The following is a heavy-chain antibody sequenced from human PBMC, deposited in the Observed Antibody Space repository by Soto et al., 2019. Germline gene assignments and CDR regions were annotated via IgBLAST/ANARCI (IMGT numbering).Heavy chain of an antibody. CDR1: GFTFTISA. Sequence: SVKVSCKASGFTFTISAVQWVRQARGQRLEWIGWIIVGSGNTNNAQKFQERVTITRDMSTSTAXXXXXXXXXXXTAVYYCAANPGYSNSWYILGDSFDIWGQGTMVTVSS. CDR2: IIVGSGNT. J-gene: IGHJ3*02. CDR3: AANPGYSNSWYILGDSFDI. V-gene: IGHV1-58*01. D-gene: IGHD6-13*01.